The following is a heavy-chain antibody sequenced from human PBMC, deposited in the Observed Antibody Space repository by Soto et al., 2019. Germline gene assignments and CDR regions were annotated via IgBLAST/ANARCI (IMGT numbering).Heavy chain of an antibody. CDR1: GGTFSSYA. CDR3: ARVAVPGIAVAGHRYYFDY. V-gene: IGHV1-69*06. J-gene: IGHJ4*02. CDR2: IIPIFGTA. D-gene: IGHD6-19*01. Sequence: EASVKVSCKASGGTFSSYAISWVRQAPGQGLEWMGGIIPIFGTANYAQKFQGRVTITADKSTSTAYMELSSLRSEDTAVYYCARVAVPGIAVAGHRYYFDYWGQGTLVTVSS.